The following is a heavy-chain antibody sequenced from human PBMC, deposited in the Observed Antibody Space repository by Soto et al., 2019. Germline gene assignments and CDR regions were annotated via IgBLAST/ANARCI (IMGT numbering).Heavy chain of an antibody. D-gene: IGHD2-15*01. CDR3: ARDPVDCSGGSCYDDAFDI. CDR1: GFTFSSYG. V-gene: IGHV3-33*01. Sequence: PGGSLRLSCAASGFTFSSYGMHWVRQAPGKGLEWVAVIWYDGSNKYYADSVKGRFTISRDNSKNTLYLQMNSLRAEDTAVYYCARDPVDCSGGSCYDDAFDIWGQGTMVTVSS. CDR2: IWYDGSNK. J-gene: IGHJ3*02.